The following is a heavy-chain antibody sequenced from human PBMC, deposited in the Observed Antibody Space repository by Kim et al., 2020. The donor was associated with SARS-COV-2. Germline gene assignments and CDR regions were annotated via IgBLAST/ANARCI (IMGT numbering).Heavy chain of an antibody. V-gene: IGHV4-34*01. Sequence: SETLSLTCAVYGGSFSGYYWSWIRQPPGKGLEWIGEINHSGSTNYNPSLKSRVTISVDTSKNQFSLKLSSVTAADTAVYYCARTWAPYCSGGSCAGFYFDYWGQGTLVTVSS. D-gene: IGHD2-15*01. CDR2: INHSGST. J-gene: IGHJ4*02. CDR1: GGSFSGYY. CDR3: ARTWAPYCSGGSCAGFYFDY.